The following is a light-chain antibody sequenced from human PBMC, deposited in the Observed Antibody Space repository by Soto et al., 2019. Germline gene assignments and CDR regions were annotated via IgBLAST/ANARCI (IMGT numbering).Light chain of an antibody. J-gene: IGLJ1*01. Sequence: QSVLTQPPSASGSPGQSVTISCTGTSSDVGGYDYVSWYQQHPGKAPRLLIYEVSKRPSGVPDRFSGSKSGNTASLTVSGLQAEDEADYFCSSYAGSIYHVFGTGTKLTVL. V-gene: IGLV2-8*01. CDR2: EVS. CDR1: SSDVGGYDY. CDR3: SSYAGSIYHV.